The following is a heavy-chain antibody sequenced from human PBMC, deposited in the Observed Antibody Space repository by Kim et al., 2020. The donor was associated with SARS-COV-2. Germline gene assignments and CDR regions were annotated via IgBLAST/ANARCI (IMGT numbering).Heavy chain of an antibody. D-gene: IGHD3-10*01. Sequence: NPSLKSRVTISVDTSKNQFSLKLSSVTAADTAVYYCARKYYYGSGSYYSNWGQGTLVTVSS. V-gene: IGHV4-59*01. J-gene: IGHJ4*02. CDR3: ARKYYYGSGSYYSN.